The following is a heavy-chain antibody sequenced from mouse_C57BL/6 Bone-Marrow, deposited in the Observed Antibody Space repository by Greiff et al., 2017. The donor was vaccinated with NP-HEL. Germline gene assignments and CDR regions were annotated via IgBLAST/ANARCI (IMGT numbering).Heavy chain of an antibody. CDR1: GYTFTSYW. Sequence: QVQLQQPGAELVKPGASVKMSCKASGYTFTSYWITWVKQRPGQGLEWIGDIYPGSGSTNYNEKFKSKATLTVDTSSSTAYMQLSSLTSEDSAVYYCARNYGSRQDYAMDYWGQGTSVTVSS. V-gene: IGHV1-55*01. J-gene: IGHJ4*01. CDR3: ARNYGSRQDYAMDY. CDR2: IYPGSGST. D-gene: IGHD1-1*01.